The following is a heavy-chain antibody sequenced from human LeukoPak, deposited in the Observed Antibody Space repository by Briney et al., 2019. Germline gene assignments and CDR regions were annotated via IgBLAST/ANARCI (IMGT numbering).Heavy chain of an antibody. Sequence: SETLSLTCTVSGGSISIYYWNWIRQPAGKGLEWIGRIFTSGITNYNPSLKSRVTTSVDTSKNQFSLNLSSVTAADTAVYYCARESSGTYYNPLGYMDVWGQGTLVTVSS. D-gene: IGHD3-10*01. V-gene: IGHV4-4*07. J-gene: IGHJ4*02. CDR1: GGSISIYY. CDR3: ARESSGTYYNPLGYMDV. CDR2: IFTSGIT.